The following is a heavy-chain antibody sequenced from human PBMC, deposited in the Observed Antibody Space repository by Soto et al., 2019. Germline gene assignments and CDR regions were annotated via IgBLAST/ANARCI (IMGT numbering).Heavy chain of an antibody. CDR1: GFTFSSYG. V-gene: IGHV3-33*01. J-gene: IGHJ4*02. D-gene: IGHD6-19*01. CDR3: ARDRSTVEQWLSTEYYFDY. Sequence: QVQLVESGGGVVQPGRSLRLSCAASGFTFSSYGMHWVRQAPGKGLEWVAVIWYDGSNKYYADSVKGRFTISRDNSKNTLYLQMNSLRAEDTAVYYCARDRSTVEQWLSTEYYFDYWGQGTLVTVSS. CDR2: IWYDGSNK.